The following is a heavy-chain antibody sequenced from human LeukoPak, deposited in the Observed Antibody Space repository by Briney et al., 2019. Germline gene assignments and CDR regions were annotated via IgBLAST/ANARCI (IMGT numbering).Heavy chain of an antibody. CDR2: ISTYNGNT. V-gene: IGHV1-18*01. J-gene: IGHJ3*02. Sequence: GASVKVSCKASGYTFTSYGISWVRQAPGQGLEWMGWISTYNGNTNYAQKLQGRVTMTTDTSTSTAYMELRSLRSDDTAVYYCARDNEWFGEFDAFDIWGQGTMVTVSS. D-gene: IGHD3-10*01. CDR1: GYTFTSYG. CDR3: ARDNEWFGEFDAFDI.